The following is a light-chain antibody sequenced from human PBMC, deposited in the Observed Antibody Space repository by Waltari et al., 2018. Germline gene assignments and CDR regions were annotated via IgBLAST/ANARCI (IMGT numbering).Light chain of an antibody. Sequence: EVVLTQSPATLSLSPGESATLSCRASQSISTYLAWYQQKAGQAPRLLIYGSSNRATGVPARFSGSGSGTDFTLTISNVEPEDFAVYYCQQRSIWLTFGGGTKVDLK. CDR2: GSS. CDR1: QSISTY. J-gene: IGKJ4*01. CDR3: QQRSIWLT. V-gene: IGKV3-11*01.